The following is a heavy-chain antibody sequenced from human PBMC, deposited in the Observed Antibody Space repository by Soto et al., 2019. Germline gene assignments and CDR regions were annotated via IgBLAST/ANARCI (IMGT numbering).Heavy chain of an antibody. CDR3: AHRVLRTVFGLVTTTAIYFDF. CDR2: IYWADDK. CDR1: GFSLTTSGVG. V-gene: IGHV2-5*02. Sequence: QITLKESGPTVVNPTETLTLTCTFSGFSLTTSGVGVGWVRQSPGKAPERLALIYWADDKRYSPSLKSRLTITKDTSKNQVVLTMANVDPADTATYYCAHRVLRTVFGLVTTTAIYFDFWGQGTPVVVSS. J-gene: IGHJ4*02. D-gene: IGHD3-3*01.